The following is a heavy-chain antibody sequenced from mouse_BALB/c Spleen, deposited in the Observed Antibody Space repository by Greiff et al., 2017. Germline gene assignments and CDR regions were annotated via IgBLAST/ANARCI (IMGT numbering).Heavy chain of an antibody. CDR1: GYSINSDYA. D-gene: IGHD2-14*01. CDR2: IIYSGNT. J-gene: IGHJ2*01. Sequence: EVQLVESGPGLVKPSQSLSLTCTVTGYSINSDYAWYWIRQFPGNKLERMGYIIYSGNTSYNPSLKSLISITRDTSKNQFFLQLNSVTTEDTATYYCARDYRYGYFDYWGQGTTLTVSS. CDR3: ARDYRYGYFDY. V-gene: IGHV3-2*02.